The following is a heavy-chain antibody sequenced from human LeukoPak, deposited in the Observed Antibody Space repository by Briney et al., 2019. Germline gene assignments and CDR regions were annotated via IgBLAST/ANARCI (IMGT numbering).Heavy chain of an antibody. CDR3: ARGEMATIKFDY. D-gene: IGHD5-24*01. V-gene: IGHV1-8*03. J-gene: IGHJ4*02. CDR2: MNPNSGNT. Sequence: ASVKVSCKASGYTFTSYDINWVRQATGQGLEWMGWMNPNSGNTGYAQKFQGIVTITRNTSISTAYMELSSLRSEDTAVYYCARGEMATIKFDYSGQGTLVTVST. CDR1: GYTFTSYD.